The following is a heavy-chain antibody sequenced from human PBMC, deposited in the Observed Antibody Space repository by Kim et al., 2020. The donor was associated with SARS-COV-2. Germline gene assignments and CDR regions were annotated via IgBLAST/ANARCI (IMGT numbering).Heavy chain of an antibody. Sequence: SVKVSCKASGGSFSSYAISWVRQAPGQGLEWMGGIIPIFGTANYAQKFQGRVTITADESTSTAYMELSSLRSEDTAVYYCAGGVAGTYWYFDLWGRGTLVTVSS. D-gene: IGHD6-19*01. J-gene: IGHJ2*01. CDR1: GGSFSSYA. V-gene: IGHV1-69*13. CDR3: AGGVAGTYWYFDL. CDR2: IIPIFGTA.